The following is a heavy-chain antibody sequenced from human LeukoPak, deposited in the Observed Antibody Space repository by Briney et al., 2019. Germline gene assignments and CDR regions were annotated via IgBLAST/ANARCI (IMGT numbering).Heavy chain of an antibody. D-gene: IGHD2-2*02. CDR3: ARAPYCSSTSCYNWVEYNWFDP. Sequence: GSLRLSCAASGFIVSSNYMSWVRQPPGKGLEWIGSIYYSGSTYYNPSLKSRVTISVDTSKNQFSLKLSSVTAADTAVYYCARAPYCSSTSCYNWVEYNWFDPWGQGTLVTVSS. CDR1: GFIVSSNY. J-gene: IGHJ5*02. CDR2: IYYSGST. V-gene: IGHV4-39*07.